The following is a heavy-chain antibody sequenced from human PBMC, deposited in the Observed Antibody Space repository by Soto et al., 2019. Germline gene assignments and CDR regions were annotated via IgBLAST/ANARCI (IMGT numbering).Heavy chain of an antibody. J-gene: IGHJ5*02. CDR2: IYYSGST. CDR1: GGSISSYD. D-gene: IGHD3-3*01. Sequence: SETLSLTCTVSGGSISSYDWSWIRQPPGKGLEWIGYIYYSGSTNYNPSLKSRVTISVDTSKNQFSLKLSSVTAADTAVYYCARWGYDFWSGYHGGWFDPWGQGTLVTVSS. CDR3: ARWGYDFWSGYHGGWFDP. V-gene: IGHV4-59*01.